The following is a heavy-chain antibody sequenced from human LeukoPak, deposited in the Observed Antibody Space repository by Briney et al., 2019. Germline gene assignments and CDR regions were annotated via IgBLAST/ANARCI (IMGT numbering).Heavy chain of an antibody. J-gene: IGHJ4*02. CDR3: AIGGGYCSSTSCYFQY. Sequence: AASVKVSCKASGGTFSSYAISWVRQAPGQGLEWMGGIIPIFGTANYAQKFQGRVTITTDESTSTAYMGLSSLRSEDTAVYYCAIGGGYCSSTSCYFQYWGQGTLVTVSS. D-gene: IGHD2-2*01. V-gene: IGHV1-69*05. CDR2: IIPIFGTA. CDR1: GGTFSSYA.